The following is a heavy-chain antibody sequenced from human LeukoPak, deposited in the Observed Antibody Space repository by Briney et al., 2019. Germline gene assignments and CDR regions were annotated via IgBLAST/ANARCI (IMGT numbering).Heavy chain of an antibody. CDR2: IYYSGST. CDR3: ARASHVGSGFDP. D-gene: IGHD3-16*01. CDR1: GGSISSSSYY. J-gene: IGHJ5*02. Sequence: SETLSLTCTVSGGSISSSSYYWGWIRQPPGKGLEWIGSIYYSGSTYYNPSLKSRVTISVDTSKNQFSLNLSSVTAADTAVYYCARASHVGSGFDPWGQGTLVAVSS. V-gene: IGHV4-39*01.